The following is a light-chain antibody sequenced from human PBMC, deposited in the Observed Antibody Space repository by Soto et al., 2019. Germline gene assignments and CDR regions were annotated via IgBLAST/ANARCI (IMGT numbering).Light chain of an antibody. CDR3: QQYNNWPLT. Sequence: ILLTQSPATLSVSPGERATLYCRASQSVSSSLAWHQQRNGQAPRILIYGASTRDTGVPARFSGGGSGTEFTLTITSLQSEDFSVYWCQQYNNWPLTFGPGTRLEIK. J-gene: IGKJ5*01. CDR1: QSVSSS. V-gene: IGKV3D-15*01. CDR2: GAS.